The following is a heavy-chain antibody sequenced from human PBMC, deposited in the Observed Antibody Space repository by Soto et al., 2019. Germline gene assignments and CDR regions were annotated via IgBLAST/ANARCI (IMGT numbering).Heavy chain of an antibody. J-gene: IGHJ4*02. CDR3: AKDRRAGGNYGFDSDF. CDR2: SSATGAGT. V-gene: IGHV3-23*01. D-gene: IGHD1-7*01. Sequence: EVQLLESGGGLVQPGGSLRLSCAASGFTFSSYGMTWVRQAPGKGLEWVSFSSATGAGTYYADSGKGRFTISRDNSKNTLYLQMTSLSADDTAVYYCAKDRRAGGNYGFDSDFWGQGALVIVSS. CDR1: GFTFSSYG.